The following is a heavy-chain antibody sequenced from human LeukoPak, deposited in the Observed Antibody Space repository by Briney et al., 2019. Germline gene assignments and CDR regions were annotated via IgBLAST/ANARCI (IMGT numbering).Heavy chain of an antibody. CDR3: ATLNGPLFEY. D-gene: IGHD2-8*01. V-gene: IGHV3-7*01. CDR2: IHQHGNEK. Sequence: GGSLRLSCAASGFTFSSYAMSWVRQAPGKGLEWVASIHQHGNEKYFVDSVRGRFTISRDNAKNSLYLRMSSLRAEDTAVYYCATLNGPLFEYWGQGTLATVSS. CDR1: GFTFSSYA. J-gene: IGHJ4*02.